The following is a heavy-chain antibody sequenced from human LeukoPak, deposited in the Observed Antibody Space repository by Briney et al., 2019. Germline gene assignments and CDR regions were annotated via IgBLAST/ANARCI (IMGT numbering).Heavy chain of an antibody. Sequence: ASVKVSCKVSGYTLTELSMHWVRQAPGKGLEWMGGFDPEDGETIYAQKFQGRVTMTEDTSTDTAYMELSSLRSEDTAVYYCATDLLWFGETDTDAESFQHWGQGTLVTVSS. D-gene: IGHD3-10*01. CDR1: GYTLTELS. J-gene: IGHJ1*01. V-gene: IGHV1-24*01. CDR3: ATDLLWFGETDTDAESFQH. CDR2: FDPEDGET.